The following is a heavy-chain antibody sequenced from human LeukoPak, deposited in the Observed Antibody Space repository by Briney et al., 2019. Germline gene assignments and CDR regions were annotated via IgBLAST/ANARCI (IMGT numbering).Heavy chain of an antibody. J-gene: IGHJ4*02. V-gene: IGHV4-61*01. CDR2: IYYSGST. D-gene: IGHD6-25*01. Sequence: SETLSLTCTVSGGSVSSGSYYWSWIRQAPGKGLEWIGYIYYSGSTNYNPSLKSRVTISVDTSKNQFSPKLSSVTAADTAVYYCARVVRAALDFDYWGQGTLVTVSS. CDR3: ARVVRAALDFDY. CDR1: GGSVSSGSYY.